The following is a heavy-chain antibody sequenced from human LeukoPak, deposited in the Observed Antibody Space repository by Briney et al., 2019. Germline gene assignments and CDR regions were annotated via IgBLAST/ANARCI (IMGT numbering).Heavy chain of an antibody. V-gene: IGHV3-30*04. CDR2: ISYDGSNK. CDR3: ARDPDYDAFDI. J-gene: IGHJ3*02. D-gene: IGHD5-12*01. CDR1: GFTFSSYA. Sequence: PGGSLRLSCAASGFTFSSYAMHWVRQAPGKGLEWVAVISYDGSNKYYEDSVQGRFTISRDNSKNTLYLQMNSLRAEDTAVYYCARDPDYDAFDIWGQGTMVTVSS.